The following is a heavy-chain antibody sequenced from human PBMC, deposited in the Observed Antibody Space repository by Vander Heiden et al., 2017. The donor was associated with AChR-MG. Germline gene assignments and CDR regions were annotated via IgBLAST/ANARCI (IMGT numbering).Heavy chain of an antibody. V-gene: IGHV3-30*18. D-gene: IGHD6-13*01. CDR1: GFTFSSYG. CDR3: AKDLFLRSSSWRNWFDP. J-gene: IGHJ5*02. Sequence: QVQLVESGVGVVQPGRSLRLSCAASGFTFSSYGMHWVRQAPGKGLEWVAVISYDGSNKYYADSVKGRFTISRDNSKNTLYLQMNSLRAEDTAVYYCAKDLFLRSSSWRNWFDPWGQGTLVTVSS. CDR2: ISYDGSNK.